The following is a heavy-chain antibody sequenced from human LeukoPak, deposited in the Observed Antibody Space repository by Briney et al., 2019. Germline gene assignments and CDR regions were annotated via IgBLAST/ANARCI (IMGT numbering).Heavy chain of an antibody. V-gene: IGHV3-7*01. CDR1: GFTFSSYW. CDR2: IKQDGSEK. Sequence: GGSLRLSCAASGFTFSSYWMSWVRQAPGKGLEWVANIKQDGSEKYYVDSVKGRFTISRDNAKNSLYLQMNSLRAEDTAVYYCARDLRRLYYYDSSGYFDYWGQGTLVTVSS. J-gene: IGHJ4*02. CDR3: ARDLRRLYYYDSSGYFDY. D-gene: IGHD3-22*01.